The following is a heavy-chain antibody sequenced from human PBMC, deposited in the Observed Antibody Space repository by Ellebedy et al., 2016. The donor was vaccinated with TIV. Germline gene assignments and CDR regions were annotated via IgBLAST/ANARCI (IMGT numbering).Heavy chain of an antibody. CDR1: GFTFSSYA. CDR2: ISGSGGST. V-gene: IGHV3-23*01. J-gene: IGHJ4*02. Sequence: GESLKISCAASGFTFSSYAMSWVRQAPGKGLEWVSAISGSGGSTYYADSVKGRFTISRDNSKNTLYLQMNSLRAEDTAVYYCARVDFFDYWGQGTLVTVSS. CDR3: ARVDFFDY.